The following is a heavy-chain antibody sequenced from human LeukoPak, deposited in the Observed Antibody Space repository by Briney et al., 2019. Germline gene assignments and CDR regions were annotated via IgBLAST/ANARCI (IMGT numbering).Heavy chain of an antibody. CDR3: AGGSYYYDSSGYDLYY. CDR1: GFTFSSYG. CDR2: IRYDGSNK. D-gene: IGHD3-22*01. Sequence: PGGSLRLSCAASGFTFSSYGMHWVRQAPSKGLEWVTFIRYDGSNKYYADSVKGRFTISRDNSKYTLYLQMNSLRAEDTAVYYCAGGSYYYDSSGYDLYYWGQGTLVTVSS. J-gene: IGHJ4*02. V-gene: IGHV3-30*02.